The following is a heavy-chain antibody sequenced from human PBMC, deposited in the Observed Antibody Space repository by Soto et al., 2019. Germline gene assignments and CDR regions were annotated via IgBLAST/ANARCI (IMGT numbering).Heavy chain of an antibody. CDR2: ISSSSSYI. D-gene: IGHD4-4*01. CDR1: GFTFSSYS. CDR3: ATLKPTVKTHYYYYYMDV. Sequence: GGSLRLSCAVSGFTFSSYSMNWVRQAPGKGLECVSSISSSSSYIYYADSLKGRFTISRDNAKNSLYLQMSSLRAEDTAVYYCATLKPTVKTHYYYYYMDVCGKGTTVTVSS. V-gene: IGHV3-21*01. J-gene: IGHJ6*03.